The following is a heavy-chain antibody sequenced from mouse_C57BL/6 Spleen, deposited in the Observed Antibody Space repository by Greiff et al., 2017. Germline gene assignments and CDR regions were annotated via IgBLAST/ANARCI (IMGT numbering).Heavy chain of an antibody. CDR3: AKIYYDPRDW. D-gene: IGHD1-1*01. J-gene: IGHJ2*01. Sequence: EVQLQQSGAELVKPGASVKLSCTASGFNIKDYYMPWVKQRTEQGLEWIGRIYPEDGETKYDPKFQGKATITADTSSNTACMQLRSLTSDDTAVNYCAKIYYDPRDWWGQGTTLTVSS. V-gene: IGHV14-2*01. CDR2: IYPEDGET. CDR1: GFNIKDYY.